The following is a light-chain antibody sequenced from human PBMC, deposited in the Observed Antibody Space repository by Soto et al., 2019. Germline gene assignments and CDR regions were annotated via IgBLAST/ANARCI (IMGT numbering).Light chain of an antibody. CDR1: QTITNNY. V-gene: IGKV3-20*01. J-gene: IGKJ4*01. Sequence: EIVLTQSPGTLSLSPGERATLSCRASQTITNNYLAWYQQKPGQAPRLLIDDASRRATGIPDRFSGSGSGTDFTLTISRLEPEDFAVYYCQQCSTAPLTFGGGTKVAIK. CDR2: DAS. CDR3: QQCSTAPLT.